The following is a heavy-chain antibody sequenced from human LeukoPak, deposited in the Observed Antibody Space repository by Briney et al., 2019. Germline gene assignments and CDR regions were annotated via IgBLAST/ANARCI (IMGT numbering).Heavy chain of an antibody. Sequence: GGSLRLSCAASGFTFSDHYMDWVHQAPGKGLEWVSAISGSGGSTYYADSVKGRFTISRDNSKNTLYLQMNSLRAEDTAVYYCAKTGRSGYYYNWFDPWGQGTLVTVSS. CDR2: ISGSGGST. D-gene: IGHD3-22*01. V-gene: IGHV3-23*01. CDR1: GFTFSDHY. J-gene: IGHJ5*02. CDR3: AKTGRSGYYYNWFDP.